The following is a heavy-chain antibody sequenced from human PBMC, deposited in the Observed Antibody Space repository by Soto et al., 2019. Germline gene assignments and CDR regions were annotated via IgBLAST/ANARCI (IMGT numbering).Heavy chain of an antibody. J-gene: IGHJ4*02. CDR2: VYNSGST. V-gene: IGHV4-59*01. CDR3: ARYRREAVAGYTLDN. CDR1: GGSISSNY. Sequence: SETLSLTCTVSGGSISSNYLTWIRQPPGKGLEWIGYVYNSGSTNYNPSLKSRVTISEDTSKSQFSLKVNSMTAADTAVYYCARYRREAVAGYTLDNWGQGILVTVPQ. D-gene: IGHD6-13*01.